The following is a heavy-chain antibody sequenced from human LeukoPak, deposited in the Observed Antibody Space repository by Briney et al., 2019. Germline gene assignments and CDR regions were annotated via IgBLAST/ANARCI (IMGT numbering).Heavy chain of an antibody. Sequence: GGSLRLSCAASGFTFSSYGMSWVRQAPGKGLEWVSAISGSGGSTYYADSVKGRFTISRDNSKNTLYLQMNSLRAEDTAVYYCAKGGGLLWFGEFQNWGQGTLVTVSS. CDR3: AKGGGLLWFGEFQN. CDR1: GFTFSSYG. D-gene: IGHD3-10*01. V-gene: IGHV3-23*01. J-gene: IGHJ4*02. CDR2: ISGSGGST.